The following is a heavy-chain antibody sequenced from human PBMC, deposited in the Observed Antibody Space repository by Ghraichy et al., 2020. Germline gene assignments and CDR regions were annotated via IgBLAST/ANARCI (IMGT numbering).Heavy chain of an antibody. V-gene: IGHV4-59*08. D-gene: IGHD3-10*01. CDR2: IYYSGST. CDR3: ARHARGYYYGSGSEKYYYYGMDV. Sequence: SQTLSLTCTVSGGSISSYYWSWIRQPPGKGLEWIGYIYYSGSTNYNPSLKSRVTISVDTSKNQFSLKLSPVTAADTAVYYCARHARGYYYGSGSEKYYYYGMDVWGQGTTVTVSS. J-gene: IGHJ6*02. CDR1: GGSISSYY.